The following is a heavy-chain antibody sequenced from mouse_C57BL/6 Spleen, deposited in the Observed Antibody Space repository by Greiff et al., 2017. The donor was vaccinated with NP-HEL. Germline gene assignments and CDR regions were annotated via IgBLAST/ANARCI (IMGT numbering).Heavy chain of an antibody. D-gene: IGHD2-4*01. Sequence: VQLQQPGAELVKPGASVKLSCKASGYTFTSYWMHWVKQRPGQGLEWIGMIHPNSGSTNYNEKFKSKATLTVDKSSSTAYMQLSSLTSEDSAVYYCARELRRGYYFDYWGQGTTLTVSS. CDR3: ARELRRGYYFDY. CDR1: GYTFTSYW. CDR2: IHPNSGST. V-gene: IGHV1-64*01. J-gene: IGHJ2*01.